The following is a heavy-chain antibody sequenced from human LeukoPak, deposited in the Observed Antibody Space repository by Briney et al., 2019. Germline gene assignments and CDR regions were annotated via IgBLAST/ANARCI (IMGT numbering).Heavy chain of an antibody. Sequence: SETLSLTCSVSGGSISDTDHYWGWIRQPPGKGLEWIASIDYRGKIYQKPSLKSRVTISMDTSKSHFSLQLSSVTAADTAVYYCASSSHEYYDILTGFHDWGQGTLVVVSS. CDR2: IDYRGKI. J-gene: IGHJ1*01. D-gene: IGHD3-9*01. CDR1: GGSISDTDHY. CDR3: ASSSHEYYDILTGFHD. V-gene: IGHV4-39*07.